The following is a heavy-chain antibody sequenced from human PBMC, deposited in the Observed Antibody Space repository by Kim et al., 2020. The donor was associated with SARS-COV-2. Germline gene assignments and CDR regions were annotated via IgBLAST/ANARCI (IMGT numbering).Heavy chain of an antibody. V-gene: IGHV4-39*01. Sequence: NPSLTSRVTISVDTSKNQCSLKLSSVTAADTAVYYCARGVVPADTNWFDPWGQGTLVTVSS. CDR3: ARGVVPADTNWFDP. J-gene: IGHJ5*02. D-gene: IGHD2-2*01.